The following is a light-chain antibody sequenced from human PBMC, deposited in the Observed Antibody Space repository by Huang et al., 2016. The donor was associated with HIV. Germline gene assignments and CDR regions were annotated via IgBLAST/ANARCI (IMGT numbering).Light chain of an antibody. CDR1: QSVSSN. J-gene: IGKJ1*01. V-gene: IGKV3-15*01. CDR2: GAS. Sequence: EIVMTQPPATLSVSPGERATLSGRGSQSVSSNLSWYQQKPGQAPRLLIYGASSRATGIAARFSGGWSGTEFTLTISSLQSDYFAVYCCQQYNNWPRTFGQGTKVEIK. CDR3: QQYNNWPRT.